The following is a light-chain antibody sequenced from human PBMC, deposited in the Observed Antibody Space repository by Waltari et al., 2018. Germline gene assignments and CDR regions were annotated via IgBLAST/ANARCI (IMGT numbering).Light chain of an antibody. CDR1: QSISSY. J-gene: IGKJ1*01. CDR2: AAS. V-gene: IGKV1-39*01. Sequence: DLQTTQSPSSLPASLGDRVNIPCRASQSISSYLNWYQQKPGKAPKLLIDAASSLQSGVPSRFSGSGSGTDFTLTISSLQPEDFATYYCQQSYSTPSWTFGQGTKVEIK. CDR3: QQSYSTPSWT.